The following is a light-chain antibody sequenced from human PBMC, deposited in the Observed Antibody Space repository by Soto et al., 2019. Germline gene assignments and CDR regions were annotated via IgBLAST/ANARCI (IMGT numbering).Light chain of an antibody. V-gene: IGLV1-51*01. CDR1: SSNIGNNY. CDR3: GTWDSSLSAVV. Sequence: QSVLTQPPSVSAAPGQKVTISCSGSSSNIGNNYVSWYQHLPGTAPKLLIDDSNERPSGIPDRFSGSKSGTSATLGITGLQTGDEADYYCGTWDSSLSAVVFGGGTKLTVL. J-gene: IGLJ2*01. CDR2: DSN.